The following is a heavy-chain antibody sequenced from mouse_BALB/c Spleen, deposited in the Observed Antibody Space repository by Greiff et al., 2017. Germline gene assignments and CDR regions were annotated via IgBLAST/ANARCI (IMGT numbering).Heavy chain of an antibody. CDR1: GYTFTSYW. J-gene: IGHJ4*01. V-gene: IGHV1-87*01. CDR3: ARDGFYGSSSECLMDY. D-gene: IGHD1-1*01. Sequence: VQLQQSGAELARPGASVTLSCTASGYTFTSYWMQWVKQRPGQGLEWIGAIYPGDGDTRYTQKFKGKATLTADQSSSTAYMQLSSLASEDTAVYYCARDGFYGSSSECLMDYWGQGTSVTVSS. CDR2: IYPGDGDT.